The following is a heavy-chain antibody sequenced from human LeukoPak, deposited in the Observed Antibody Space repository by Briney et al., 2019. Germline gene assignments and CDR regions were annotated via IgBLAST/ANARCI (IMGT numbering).Heavy chain of an antibody. Sequence: ASVKVSCKASGYTFTGYYMHWMRQAPGQGLEWMGWINPNSGGTNYAQKFQGRVTMTRDTSISTAYMELSRLRSDDTAVYYCARDRLDIVVVPAAMGNWGQGTLVTVSS. J-gene: IGHJ4*02. V-gene: IGHV1-2*02. CDR3: ARDRLDIVVVPAAMGN. CDR2: INPNSGGT. CDR1: GYTFTGYY. D-gene: IGHD2-2*01.